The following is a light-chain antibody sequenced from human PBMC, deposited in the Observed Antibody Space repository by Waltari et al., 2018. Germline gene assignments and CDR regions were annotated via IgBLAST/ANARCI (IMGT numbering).Light chain of an antibody. Sequence: DVQVTQSPSSLSASVGDRVTLTCRASQAIGTSLNWYPHKIGKVPQLLISAASSLQTGVPSRFSVRGAGTDFTLSISRLQPEDFTTYYCQQSYSRPRTFGQGTKLEI. CDR3: QQSYSRPRT. V-gene: IGKV1-39*01. J-gene: IGKJ1*01. CDR2: AAS. CDR1: QAIGTS.